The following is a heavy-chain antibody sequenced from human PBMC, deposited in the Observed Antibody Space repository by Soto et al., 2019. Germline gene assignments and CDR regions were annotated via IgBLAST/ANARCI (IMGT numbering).Heavy chain of an antibody. CDR3: ARDRGPSSGYYPYWFDP. D-gene: IGHD3-22*01. Sequence: SVKVACKASGGTFSSYAITWVRQAPGQELEWMGGIIPIFGTANYAQKFQARVTITADESTSTAYMELSSLRSEDTAVYYCARDRGPSSGYYPYWFDPWGQGTLVTVSS. CDR2: IIPIFGTA. J-gene: IGHJ5*02. CDR1: GGTFSSYA. V-gene: IGHV1-69*13.